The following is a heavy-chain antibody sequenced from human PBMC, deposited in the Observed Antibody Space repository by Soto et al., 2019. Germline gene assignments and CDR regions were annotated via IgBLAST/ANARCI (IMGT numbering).Heavy chain of an antibody. J-gene: IGHJ6*03. V-gene: IGHV3-23*01. D-gene: IGHD5-12*01. CDR3: AKVEGGSPDYYYYYMDV. CDR1: GFTFSSYA. Sequence: GGSLRLSCAASGFTFSSYAMSWVRQAPGKGLEWVSAISGSGGSTYYADSVKGRFTISRDNSKNTLYLQMNSLRAEDTAVYYCAKVEGGSPDYYYYYMDVWGKGTTVTVSS. CDR2: ISGSGGST.